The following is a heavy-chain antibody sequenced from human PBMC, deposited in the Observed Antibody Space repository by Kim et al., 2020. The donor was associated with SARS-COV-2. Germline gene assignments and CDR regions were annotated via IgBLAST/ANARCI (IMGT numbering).Heavy chain of an antibody. CDR2: GST. J-gene: IGHJ4*02. Sequence: GSTNYNPSLKSRVTISVDTSKNQFSLKLSSVTAADTAVYYCARGLEFFGYWGQGTLVTVSS. D-gene: IGHD3-10*01. V-gene: IGHV4-59*09. CDR3: ARGLEFFGY.